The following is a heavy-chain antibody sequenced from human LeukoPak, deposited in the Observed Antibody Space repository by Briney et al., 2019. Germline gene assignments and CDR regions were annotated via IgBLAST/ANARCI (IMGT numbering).Heavy chain of an antibody. Sequence: PSETLSLTCAVYGGSFSGYYWSWIRQPPGKGLEWNEEINHSGSTNYNPSLKSRVTISVDTSKNQFSLKLSSVTAADTAVYYCARSSESYDRSGYYSYYFDYWGQGTLVTVSS. D-gene: IGHD3-22*01. CDR3: ARSSESYDRSGYYSYYFDY. J-gene: IGHJ4*02. CDR2: INHSGST. CDR1: GGSFSGYY. V-gene: IGHV4-34*01.